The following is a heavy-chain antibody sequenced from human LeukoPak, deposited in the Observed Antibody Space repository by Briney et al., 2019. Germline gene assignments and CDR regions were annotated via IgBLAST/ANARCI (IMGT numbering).Heavy chain of an antibody. D-gene: IGHD4-23*01. CDR3: ARILTVVTPGFDY. V-gene: IGHV3-48*02. J-gene: IGHJ4*02. CDR1: GFTFSSYS. Sequence: PGGSLRLSCAASGFTFSSYSMNWVRQAPGKGLEWVSYISSSSSAIYYADSVKGRFTISRDNATNSLYLQMNILTDENTAVYYCARILTVVTPGFDYWGQGTLVTVSS. CDR2: ISSSSSAI.